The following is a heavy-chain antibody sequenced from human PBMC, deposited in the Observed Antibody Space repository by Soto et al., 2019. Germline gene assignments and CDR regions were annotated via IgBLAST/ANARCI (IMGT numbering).Heavy chain of an antibody. D-gene: IGHD6-19*01. CDR2: ISSYGADR. CDR3: VKEGYMRSDWYGQFDY. Sequence: GGSLRLSCSASGFTFNSYAMHWVRQAPGKGLEFVSAISSYGADRYYADSVKGRFAIFRDNSKNTLYLQMSSLRAEDTALYYCVKEGYMRSDWYGQFDYWGQGALVTVSS. CDR1: GFTFNSYA. V-gene: IGHV3-64D*06. J-gene: IGHJ4*02.